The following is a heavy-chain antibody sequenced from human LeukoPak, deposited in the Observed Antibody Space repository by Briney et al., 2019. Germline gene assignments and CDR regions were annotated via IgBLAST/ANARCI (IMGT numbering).Heavy chain of an antibody. CDR2: ISYDGSNK. J-gene: IGHJ4*02. Sequence: PGGSLRLSCAASGFTFSSYGMPWVRQAPGKGLEWVAVISYDGSNKYYADSVKGRFTISRDNSKNTLYLQMNSLRAEDTAVYYCAKVARYSSGFDYWGQGTLVTVSS. V-gene: IGHV3-30*18. D-gene: IGHD6-19*01. CDR1: GFTFSSYG. CDR3: AKVARYSSGFDY.